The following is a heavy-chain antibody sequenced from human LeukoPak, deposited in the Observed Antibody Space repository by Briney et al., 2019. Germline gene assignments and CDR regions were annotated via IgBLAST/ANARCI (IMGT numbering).Heavy chain of an antibody. Sequence: HGESLKISCKGSGXSFTSYCIGWVRQMPGKGLEWMGIIYPGDSDTRYSPSFQGQVTISADKSISTAYLQWSSLKASDTAMYYCARGGATYYNILTGYSPTDYWGQGTLVTVSS. CDR3: ARGGATYYNILTGYSPTDY. D-gene: IGHD3-9*01. J-gene: IGHJ4*02. V-gene: IGHV5-51*01. CDR1: GXSFTSYC. CDR2: IYPGDSDT.